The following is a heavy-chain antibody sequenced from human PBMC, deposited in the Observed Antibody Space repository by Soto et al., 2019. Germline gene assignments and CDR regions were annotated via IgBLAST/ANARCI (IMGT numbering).Heavy chain of an antibody. V-gene: IGHV3-23*01. CDR2: ISGSGGST. CDR1: GFTFSSYA. CDR3: AKDRGHYGDYSTSFDY. Sequence: GGSLRLSCAASGFTFSSYAMSWVRQAPGKGLEWVSAISGSGGSTYYADSVKGRFTISRDNSKNTLYLQMNSLRAEDTAVYYCAKDRGHYGDYSTSFDYWGQGTLVTVSS. D-gene: IGHD4-17*01. J-gene: IGHJ4*02.